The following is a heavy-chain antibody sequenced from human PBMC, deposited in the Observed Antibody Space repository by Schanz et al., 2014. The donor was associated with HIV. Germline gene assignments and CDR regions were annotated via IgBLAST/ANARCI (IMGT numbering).Heavy chain of an antibody. Sequence: EVQLVESGGGLVQPGRSLRLSCAASGFTFDDYAMHWVRQAPGKGLEWVSCISWNSGSIGYADSVKGRFTISRDPAKNTLFLHMNNLRGDDTALYYCVKDFTASKGGFDYWGQGTLVIVSS. CDR3: VKDFTASKGGFDY. J-gene: IGHJ4*02. CDR1: GFTFDDYA. CDR2: ISWNSGSI. D-gene: IGHD1-26*01. V-gene: IGHV3-9*01.